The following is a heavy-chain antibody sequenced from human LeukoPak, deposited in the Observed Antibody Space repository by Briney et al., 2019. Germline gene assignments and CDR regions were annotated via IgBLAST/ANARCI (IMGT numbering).Heavy chain of an antibody. D-gene: IGHD3-22*01. J-gene: IGHJ3*02. CDR2: ISGSGGST. Sequence: GGPLRLSCAASGFTFSSYAMSWVRQAPGKGLEWVSAISGSGGSTYYADSVKGRFTISRDNSKNTLYLQMNSLRAEDTAVYYCARGLAGDYYDSSGYYYRSANAFDIWGQGTMVTVSS. V-gene: IGHV3-23*01. CDR3: ARGLAGDYYDSSGYYYRSANAFDI. CDR1: GFTFSSYA.